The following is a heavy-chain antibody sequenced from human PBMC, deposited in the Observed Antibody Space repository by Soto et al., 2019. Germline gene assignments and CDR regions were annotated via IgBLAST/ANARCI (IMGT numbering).Heavy chain of an antibody. CDR3: ARERPDGSRLAP. CDR1: GGSISSGDYY. V-gene: IGHV4-30-4*01. J-gene: IGHJ5*02. D-gene: IGHD6-13*01. CDR2: IYYSGST. Sequence: QVQLQESGPGLVKPSQTLSLTCTVSGGSISSGDYYWSWIRQPPGKGLEWIGYIYYSGSTYYNPSRKSRVXXXVXSSKNQFSLKLSSVTAADTAVYYCARERPDGSRLAPWGQGTLVTVSS.